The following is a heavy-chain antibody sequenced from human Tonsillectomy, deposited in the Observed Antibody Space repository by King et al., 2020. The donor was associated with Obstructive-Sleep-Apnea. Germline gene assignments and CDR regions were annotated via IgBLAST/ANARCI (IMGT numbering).Heavy chain of an antibody. CDR2: MYHSGST. D-gene: IGHD6-13*01. CDR3: SSLEAAAALGAFDI. V-gene: IGHV4-39*01. Sequence: QLQESGPGLVKPSETLSLTCTVSGGPISRSSYYWGWIRQPPGKGLEWIGNMYHSGSTYFNPSLKSRVTISVDTSKNQFSLKLSSVTAADTAVYYCSSLEAAAALGAFDIWGQGTMVTVSS. J-gene: IGHJ3*02. CDR1: GGPISRSSYY.